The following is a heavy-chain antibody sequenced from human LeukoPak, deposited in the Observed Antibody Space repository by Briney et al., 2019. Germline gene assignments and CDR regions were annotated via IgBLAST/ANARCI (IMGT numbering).Heavy chain of an antibody. V-gene: IGHV4-61*02. CDR3: ARHPRHIVVVPTAIDY. CDR2: IYTSGST. J-gene: IGHJ4*02. D-gene: IGHD2-2*01. Sequence: SETLSLTCTVSGGSISSDNYYWSWIRQPAGKGLEWIGRIYTSGSTNYNPSLKSRVTISVDTSKNQFSLKLSSVTAADTAVYYCARHPRHIVVVPTAIDYWGQGTLVTVSS. CDR1: GGSISSDNYY.